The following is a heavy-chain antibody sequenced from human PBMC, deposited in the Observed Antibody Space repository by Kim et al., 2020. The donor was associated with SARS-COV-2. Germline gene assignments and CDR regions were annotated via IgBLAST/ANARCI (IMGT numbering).Heavy chain of an antibody. CDR1: GFTFNDYY. CDR2: SRNHARSYST. CDR3: TRTTYGANYFTYY. V-gene: IGHV3-72*01. J-gene: IGHJ4*02. D-gene: IGHD3-3*01. Sequence: GGSLRLSCAASGFTFNDYYMDWVRQAPGKGLEWVARSRNHARSYSTEYAASVKGRFTVSRHDSENSLYLYMNSLKTEDAVVYYCTRTTYGANYFTYYWGQETRLTVSS.